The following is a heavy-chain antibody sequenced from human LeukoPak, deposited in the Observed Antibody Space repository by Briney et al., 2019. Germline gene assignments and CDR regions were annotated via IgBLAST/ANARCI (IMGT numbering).Heavy chain of an antibody. CDR3: ANLGYYYDSSGKH. V-gene: IGHV3-23*01. J-gene: IGHJ1*01. D-gene: IGHD3-22*01. CDR1: GFTFSSYA. Sequence: PGGSLRLSCAASGFTFSSYAMSWVRQAPGKGLEWVSAISGNGGSTYYADSVKGRITISRDNSKNTPYLQMNSLRAEDTAVYYCANLGYYYDSSGKHWGQGTLVTVSS. CDR2: ISGNGGST.